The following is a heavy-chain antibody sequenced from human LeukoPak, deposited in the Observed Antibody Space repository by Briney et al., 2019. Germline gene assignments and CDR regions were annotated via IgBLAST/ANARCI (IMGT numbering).Heavy chain of an antibody. V-gene: IGHV1-2*02. CDR3: ARDQGTTVKFDY. Sequence: ASVKVSCKASGYTFTGYYMHWVRQAPGQGLEWMGWINPNSGGTNYAQKFQGRVTMTRDTSISTAYMELSSLRSEDTAVYYCARDQGTTVKFDYWGQGTLVTVSS. J-gene: IGHJ4*02. CDR1: GYTFTGYY. CDR2: INPNSGGT. D-gene: IGHD4-17*01.